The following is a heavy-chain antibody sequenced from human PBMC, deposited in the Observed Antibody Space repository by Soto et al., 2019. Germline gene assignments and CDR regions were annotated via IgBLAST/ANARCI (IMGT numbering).Heavy chain of an antibody. V-gene: IGHV3-53*01. CDR1: GFTVSNNY. CDR2: IYSGGYT. Sequence: EVQLVESGGGLIQPGGSLRLSCAVSGFTVSNNYMSWVRQAPGKGLEGVSVIYSGGYTAYGDSVKGRFTISRDNSKNTIFLKKKCRGADHRAFYYWATHPGGGGYWGQGTLVTVSS. CDR3: ATHPGGGGY. D-gene: IGHD3-10*01. J-gene: IGHJ4*02.